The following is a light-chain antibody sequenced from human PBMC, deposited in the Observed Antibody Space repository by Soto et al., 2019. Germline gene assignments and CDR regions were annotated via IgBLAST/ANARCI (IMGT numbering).Light chain of an antibody. CDR2: GAS. V-gene: IGKV1-9*01. CDR3: QQLNGSPWT. Sequence: IQLTQSPSSLSASVGDRVTITCRASPAIASFLAWYQQKPGPAPKLLIYGASTLQSGVPSRFSGSRSGTDYTLTIASLQPEDFATYYCQQLNGSPWTFGQGTQVAIK. CDR1: PAIASF. J-gene: IGKJ1*01.